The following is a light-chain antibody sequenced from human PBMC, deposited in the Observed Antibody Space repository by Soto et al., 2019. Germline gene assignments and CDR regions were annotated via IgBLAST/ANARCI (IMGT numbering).Light chain of an antibody. Sequence: DIVLTQSPDSLAVSLGERATIKCRASQTVLYDVINKNELGWYQQKSGQPPKLLFYWASTRASGVSDRFSARESGTDFTLTISTLQVEDAAIYYCQQHRTAPFTFGPGTRVEI. J-gene: IGKJ3*01. CDR1: QTVLYDVINKNE. CDR3: QQHRTAPFT. CDR2: WAS. V-gene: IGKV4-1*01.